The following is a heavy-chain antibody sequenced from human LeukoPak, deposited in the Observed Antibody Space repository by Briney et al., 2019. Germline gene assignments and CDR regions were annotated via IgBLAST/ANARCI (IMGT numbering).Heavy chain of an antibody. CDR3: ARAIVGATPYYYYYYMDV. D-gene: IGHD1-26*01. Sequence: GGTLRLSCAASGFTFSSYGMSWVRQAPGKGLEWVSSISSSSSYIYYADSVKGRFTISRDNAKNSLYLQMNSLRAEDTALYHCARAIVGATPYYYYYYMDVWGKGTTVTISS. CDR2: ISSSSSYI. V-gene: IGHV3-21*04. J-gene: IGHJ6*03. CDR1: GFTFSSYG.